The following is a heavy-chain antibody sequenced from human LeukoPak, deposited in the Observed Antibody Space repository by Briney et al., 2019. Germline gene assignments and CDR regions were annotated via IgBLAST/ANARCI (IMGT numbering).Heavy chain of an antibody. CDR1: GFTFSSYA. Sequence: GGSLRLSCAVSGFTFSSYAMSWVRQAPGKGLEWVANIKQDGSEKYYVDSVKGRFTISRGNAKNSLYLQMNTLRAEDTAVYYCAREGATTAFDYWGQGTLVTVSS. CDR2: IKQDGSEK. D-gene: IGHD1-26*01. CDR3: AREGATTAFDY. V-gene: IGHV3-7*03. J-gene: IGHJ4*02.